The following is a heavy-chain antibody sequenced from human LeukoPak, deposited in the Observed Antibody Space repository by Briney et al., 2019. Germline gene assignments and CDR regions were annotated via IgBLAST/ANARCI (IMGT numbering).Heavy chain of an antibody. CDR1: GGSIISSSYY. Sequence: SETLSLTCTVSGGSIISSSYYWGWIRRPPGKGLEWIGSIYYSGSTYYNPSLKSRVTISVDTSKNQFSLKLSSVTAADTAVYYCARHRYYDFWSGYYTNDYWGQGTLVTVSS. CDR3: ARHRYYDFWSGYYTNDY. D-gene: IGHD3-3*01. J-gene: IGHJ4*02. CDR2: IYYSGST. V-gene: IGHV4-39*01.